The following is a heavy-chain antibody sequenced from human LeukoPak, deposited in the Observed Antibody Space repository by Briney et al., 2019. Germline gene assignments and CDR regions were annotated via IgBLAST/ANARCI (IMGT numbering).Heavy chain of an antibody. CDR2: INHSGRT. Sequence: PSETLSLTCAVYGGSFSGYYWSWIRQSPDKGLEWIGEINHSGRTNYNPSLKSRVTISIDTSKNQFSLKLSSVTAADTAVYYCARDKRVAVAGTYIYYYYMDVWGNGTTVTISS. D-gene: IGHD6-19*01. CDR1: GGSFSGYY. J-gene: IGHJ6*03. CDR3: ARDKRVAVAGTYIYYYYMDV. V-gene: IGHV4-34*01.